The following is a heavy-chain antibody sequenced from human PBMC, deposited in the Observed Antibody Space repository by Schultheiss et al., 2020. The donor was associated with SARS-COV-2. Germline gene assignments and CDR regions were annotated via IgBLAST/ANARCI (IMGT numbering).Heavy chain of an antibody. CDR3: ARDSRYWDGGPDAFDI. CDR2: IWYDGSNK. CDR1: GFSFSSYG. J-gene: IGHJ3*02. V-gene: IGHV3-33*08. Sequence: GGSLRLSCTVSGFSFSSYGMHWVRQAPGKGLEWVAVIWYDGSNKYYADSVKGRFTISRDNSKNTLYLQMNSLRAEDTAVYYCARDSRYWDGGPDAFDIWGQGTMVTVSS. D-gene: IGHD4-23*01.